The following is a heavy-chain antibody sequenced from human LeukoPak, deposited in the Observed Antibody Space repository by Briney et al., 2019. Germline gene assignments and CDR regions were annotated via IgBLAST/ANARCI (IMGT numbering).Heavy chain of an antibody. V-gene: IGHV4-59*01. CDR1: GGSISSYF. CDR3: ARGQADIVATMNY. J-gene: IGHJ4*02. Sequence: SETLSLTCTVSGGSISSYFCNWIRQPPGKGLEWSGFIYYSGSTNYNPSLKSRVTISVDTSKNQFSLRLSSVTAADTAVYFCARGQADIVATMNYWGQGTLVTVSS. CDR2: IYYSGST. D-gene: IGHD5-12*01.